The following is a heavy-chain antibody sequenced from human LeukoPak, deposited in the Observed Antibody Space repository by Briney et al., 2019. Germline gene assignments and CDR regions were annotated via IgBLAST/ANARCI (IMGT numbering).Heavy chain of an antibody. CDR2: ISWNSGSI. CDR1: GFTFDDYA. CDR3: AKDIGILWFGEFQYMDV. D-gene: IGHD3-10*01. Sequence: GRSLRLSCAASGFTFDDYAMHWVRQAPGKGLEWVSGISWNSGSIGYADSVKGRFTISRDNARNSLYLQMNSLRAEDTALYYCAKDIGILWFGEFQYMDVWGKGTTVTVSS. V-gene: IGHV3-9*01. J-gene: IGHJ6*03.